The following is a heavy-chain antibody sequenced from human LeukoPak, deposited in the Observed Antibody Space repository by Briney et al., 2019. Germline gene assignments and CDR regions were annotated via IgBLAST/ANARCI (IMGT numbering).Heavy chain of an antibody. Sequence: ASVKVSFKASGYTCTTYGISWMRQPPRQGLEWMGSVSGNNGNTNYAQKLQGRVTMTTDTSTNTAYMELRSLRSDDTAVYYCARDFYHSGTNWYDVFDVWGQGTMVTVSS. J-gene: IGHJ3*01. CDR1: GYTCTTYG. D-gene: IGHD1-1*01. V-gene: IGHV1-18*01. CDR2: VSGNNGNT. CDR3: ARDFYHSGTNWYDVFDV.